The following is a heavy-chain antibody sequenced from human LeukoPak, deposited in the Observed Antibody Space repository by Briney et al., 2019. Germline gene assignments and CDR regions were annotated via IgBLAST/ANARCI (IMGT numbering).Heavy chain of an antibody. J-gene: IGHJ4*02. D-gene: IGHD5-12*01. CDR2: ISYDGSNK. Sequence: GGSLRLSCAASGFTFSSYSMNWVRQAPGKGLEWVAVISYDGSNKYYADSVKGRFTISRDNSKNTLYLQMNSLRAEDTAVYYCARARRDGYNYFDYWGQGTLVTVSS. V-gene: IGHV3-30*03. CDR3: ARARRDGYNYFDY. CDR1: GFTFSSYS.